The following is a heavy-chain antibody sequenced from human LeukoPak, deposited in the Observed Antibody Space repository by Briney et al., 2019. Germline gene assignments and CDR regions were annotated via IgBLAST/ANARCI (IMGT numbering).Heavy chain of an antibody. CDR3: ARAPHGSGSLEWFDP. CDR2: NNPNSGGT. J-gene: IGHJ5*02. CDR1: GYTFTGYY. D-gene: IGHD3-10*01. V-gene: IGHV1-2*04. Sequence: ASVKVSCKASGYTFTGYYMHWVRQAPGQGLEWMRWNNPNSGGTNYAQKFQGWVTMTRDTSISTAYMELSRLRSDDTAVYYCARAPHGSGSLEWFDPWGQGTLVTVSS.